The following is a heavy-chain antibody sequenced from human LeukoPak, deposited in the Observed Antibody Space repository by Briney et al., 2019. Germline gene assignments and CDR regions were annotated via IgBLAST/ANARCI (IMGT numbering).Heavy chain of an antibody. V-gene: IGHV1-69*04. J-gene: IGHJ4*02. CDR2: IIPIPGIA. Sequence: GASVKVSCKASGGTFSSYAISWVRQAPGQGLEWMGRIIPIPGIANYAQKFQGRVTITADKSTSTAYMELTSLRSEDTAVYYCAQYSSSSYYFDYWGQGTLVTVSS. CDR3: AQYSSSSYYFDY. D-gene: IGHD6-6*01. CDR1: GGTFSSYA.